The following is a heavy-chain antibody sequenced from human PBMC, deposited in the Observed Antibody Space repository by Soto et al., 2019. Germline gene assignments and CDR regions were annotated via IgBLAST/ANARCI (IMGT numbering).Heavy chain of an antibody. CDR3: ARHPERITMVRGTHYYYYYMDV. J-gene: IGHJ6*03. CDR1: GYSFTSYW. Sequence: GESLKISCKGSGYSFTSYWIGWVRQMPGKGLEWMGIIYPGDSDTRYSPSFQGQVTISADKSISTAYLQWSSLKASDTAMYYCARHPERITMVRGTHYYYYYMDVWGKGTTVTVSS. V-gene: IGHV5-51*01. CDR2: IYPGDSDT. D-gene: IGHD3-10*01.